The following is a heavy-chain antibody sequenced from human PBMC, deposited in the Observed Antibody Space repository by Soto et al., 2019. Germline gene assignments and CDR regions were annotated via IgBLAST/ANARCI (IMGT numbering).Heavy chain of an antibody. V-gene: IGHV4-34*01. Sequence: SETLSLTCAVYGGSFSAYWWSWIRQPPGKGLEWIGEINHSGSTNYNPSLKNRVTISVDTSRSEFSLKLSSVTAADTAVYYCARSGHLFDYWGQGTLVT. CDR2: INHSGST. CDR3: ARSGHLFDY. J-gene: IGHJ4*02. D-gene: IGHD3-10*01. CDR1: GGSFSAYW.